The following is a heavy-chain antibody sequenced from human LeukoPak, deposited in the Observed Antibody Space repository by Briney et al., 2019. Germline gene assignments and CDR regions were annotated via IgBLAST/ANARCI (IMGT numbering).Heavy chain of an antibody. V-gene: IGHV3-9*01. D-gene: IGHD3-3*01. J-gene: IGHJ4*02. CDR1: GFTFDDYA. CDR2: ISWNSGSI. Sequence: PGGSLTLSRAASGFTFDDYAMLWVRQAPGKSLEWVSGISWNSGSIGYADSVKGRFTISRDNAKNSLYLQMNSLRAEDTALYYCAVIGDGVAIPDYWGQGTLVTVSS. CDR3: AVIGDGVAIPDY.